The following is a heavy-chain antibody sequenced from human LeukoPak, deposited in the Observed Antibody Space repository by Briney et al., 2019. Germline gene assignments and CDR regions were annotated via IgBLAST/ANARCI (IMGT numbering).Heavy chain of an antibody. Sequence: PSETLSLTCAVYGTSFSRYYWGWIRQTPGRGLEWIGEIDHIGRASYHPSLKSRATISVDTSKNQFSLTLKSVTAADVGVYFCATPGFCSATICSNYFESWGQGTLVTVSS. J-gene: IGHJ5*01. CDR3: ATPGFCSATICSNYFES. D-gene: IGHD3-3*01. V-gene: IGHV4-34*01. CDR1: GTSFSRYY. CDR2: IDHIGRA.